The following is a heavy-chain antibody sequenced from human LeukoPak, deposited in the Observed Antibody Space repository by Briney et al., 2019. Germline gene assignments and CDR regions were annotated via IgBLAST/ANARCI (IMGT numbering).Heavy chain of an antibody. CDR3: AKEGSGWYYLVY. J-gene: IGHJ4*02. D-gene: IGHD6-19*01. CDR1: GFRFSSYD. CDR2: IESDGTKE. Sequence: GGSLRLSCAASGFRFSSYDIHWVRQAPGKGLEWVTFIESDGTKEYYADSVKGRFTISRDNSKNTVYVQMNTLRAEDTAVYYCAKEGSGWYYLVYWGQGTVVTVSS. V-gene: IGHV3-30*02.